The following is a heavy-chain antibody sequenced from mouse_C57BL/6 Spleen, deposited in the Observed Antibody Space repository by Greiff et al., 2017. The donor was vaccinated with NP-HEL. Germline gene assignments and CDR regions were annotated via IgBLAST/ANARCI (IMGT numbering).Heavy chain of an antibody. CDR2: INPNNGGT. CDR3: ARLDFITTEKFYFDY. V-gene: IGHV1-26*01. CDR1: GYTFTDYY. D-gene: IGHD1-1*01. J-gene: IGHJ2*01. Sequence: EVQLQQSGPELVKPGASVKISCKASGYTFTDYYMNWVKQSHGKSLEWIGDINPNNGGTSYNQKFKGKATLTVDKSSSTAYMELRSLTSEDSAVYYCARLDFITTEKFYFDYWGQGTTLTVSS.